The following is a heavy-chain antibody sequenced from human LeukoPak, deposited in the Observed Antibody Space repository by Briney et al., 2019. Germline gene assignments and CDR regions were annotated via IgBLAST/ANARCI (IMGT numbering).Heavy chain of an antibody. CDR1: GGSISSGDYY. J-gene: IGHJ5*02. CDR2: IYYSGST. D-gene: IGHD3-3*01. Sequence: TPSETLSLTCTVSGGSISSGDYYWSWIRQPPGKGLEWIGYIYYSGSTYYNPSLKSRVTISVDTSKNQFSLKLSSVTAADTAVYYCARTIFGVVDPYWFDPWGQGTLVTVSS. CDR3: ARTIFGVVDPYWFDP. V-gene: IGHV4-30-4*01.